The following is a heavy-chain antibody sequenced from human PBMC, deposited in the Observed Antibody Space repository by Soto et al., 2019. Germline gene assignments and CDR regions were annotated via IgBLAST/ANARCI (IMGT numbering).Heavy chain of an antibody. CDR1: GGSISSYY. J-gene: IGHJ4*03. CDR3: GTSWPFWSGLGTEH. V-gene: IGHV4-59*08. Sequence: PSETLSLTCTVSGGSISSYYWSWIRQPPGKGLEWIGYIYYSGSTNYNPSLKSRVTISVDTSKNQFSLKLSSMTAADTAVYYCGTSWPFWSGLGTEHWGQGTMVTVSS. CDR2: IYYSGST. D-gene: IGHD3-3*01.